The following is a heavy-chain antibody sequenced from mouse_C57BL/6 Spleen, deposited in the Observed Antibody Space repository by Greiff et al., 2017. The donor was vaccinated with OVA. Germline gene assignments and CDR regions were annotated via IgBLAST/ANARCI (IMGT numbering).Heavy chain of an antibody. D-gene: IGHD3-1*01. Sequence: VQLQQPGAELVKPGASVKLSFKASGYTFTSYWMHWVKQRPGQGLEWIGMIHPNSGSTNYNEKFKSKATLTVDKSSCTAYRQLSSLTSEDSTVYYCARSGGDAMDYWGKGTSVTVSS. CDR3: ARSGGDAMDY. CDR2: IHPNSGST. J-gene: IGHJ4*01. V-gene: IGHV1-64*01. CDR1: GYTFTSYW.